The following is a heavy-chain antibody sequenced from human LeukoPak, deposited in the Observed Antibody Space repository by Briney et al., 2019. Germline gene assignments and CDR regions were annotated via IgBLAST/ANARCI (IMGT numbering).Heavy chain of an antibody. CDR3: ARDTGLFDY. J-gene: IGHJ4*02. CDR2: IYYSGST. Sequence: NPSETLSLTCTVSGGSISSSSYYWGWIRQPPGKGLEWIGSIYYSGSTYYNPSLKSRVTISVDTSKNQFSLKLSSVTAAVTAVYYCARDTGLFDYWGQGTLVTVSS. CDR1: GGSISSSSYY. V-gene: IGHV4-39*07. D-gene: IGHD2-8*02.